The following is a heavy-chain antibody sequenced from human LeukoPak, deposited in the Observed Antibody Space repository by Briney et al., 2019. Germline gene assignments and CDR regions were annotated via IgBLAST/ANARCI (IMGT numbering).Heavy chain of an antibody. CDR1: GXTFSSYA. CDR3: ARAVLAARRASYYFDY. V-gene: IGHV3-64*01. J-gene: IGHJ4*02. Sequence: GGSLRLSWAASGXTFSSYAVHWVRQAPGKGLEYVSALSSNGGSTYYANSVKGRFTISRDNSKNTLYLQMGSLRAEDMAVYYCARAVLAARRASYYFDYWGQGTLVTVSS. D-gene: IGHD6-6*01. CDR2: LSSNGGST.